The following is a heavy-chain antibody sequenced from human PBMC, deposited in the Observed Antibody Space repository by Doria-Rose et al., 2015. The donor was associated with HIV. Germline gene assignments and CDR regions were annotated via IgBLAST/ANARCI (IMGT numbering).Heavy chain of an antibody. V-gene: IGHV2-26*01. J-gene: IGHJ4*02. Sequence: SGPVLVKPTETLTLTCTVSGVSLSSPGMGVSWIRQPPGKALEWLANFFSDDERSYKASLKSRLTISRGTSNSQVVLTMPDMDPVDTATYYCARIKSSRWYHKYYFDFWGQGTLVIVSA. CDR3: ARIKSSRWYHKYYFDF. D-gene: IGHD6-13*01. CDR2: FFSDDER. CDR1: GVSLSSPGMG.